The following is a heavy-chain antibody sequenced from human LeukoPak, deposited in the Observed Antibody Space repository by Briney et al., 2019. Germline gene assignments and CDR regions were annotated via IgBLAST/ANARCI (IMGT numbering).Heavy chain of an antibody. CDR3: ARDVIAAAANDGDY. D-gene: IGHD6-13*01. J-gene: IGHJ4*02. Sequence: SQTLSLTCTVSGGSISSGSYYWSWIRQPAGKGLEWIGRIYTSGSTNYNPSLKSRVTISVDTSKNQFSLKLSSVTAADTAVYYCARDVIAAAANDGDYWGQGTLVTVSS. CDR2: IYTSGST. CDR1: GGSISSGSYY. V-gene: IGHV4-61*02.